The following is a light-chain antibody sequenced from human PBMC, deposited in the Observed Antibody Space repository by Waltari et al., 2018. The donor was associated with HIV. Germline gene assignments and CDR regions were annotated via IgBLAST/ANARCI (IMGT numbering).Light chain of an antibody. CDR2: LNNDGST. CDR1: SGHSTYA. V-gene: IGLV4-69*01. J-gene: IGLJ3*02. CDR3: QTWDTGPWV. Sequence: QLILTQSPSASASLGASFKLTFTLSSGHSTYAIAWLQHQPEKGPRFLMNLNNDGSTTRGDGIPDRFSGSSSGAERYLTISSLQSEDEADYYCQTWDTGPWVFGGGTKLTVL.